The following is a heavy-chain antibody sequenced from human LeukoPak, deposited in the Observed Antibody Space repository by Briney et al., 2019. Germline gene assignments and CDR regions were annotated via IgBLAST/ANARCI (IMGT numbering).Heavy chain of an antibody. CDR1: GFTFSSYW. CDR3: TRDLMDYDVSTGLNHYYMDV. J-gene: IGHJ6*02. CDR2: INGDGRNI. V-gene: IGHV3-74*01. Sequence: GGSLRLSCVASGFTFSSYWMHWVRQDPRKGLVWVSRINGDGRNINYADPVRGRFTISRDNAKNTLYLQMNTLRVEDTAVYYCTRDLMDYDVSTGLNHYYMDVWGQGTTVTVSS. D-gene: IGHD3-9*01.